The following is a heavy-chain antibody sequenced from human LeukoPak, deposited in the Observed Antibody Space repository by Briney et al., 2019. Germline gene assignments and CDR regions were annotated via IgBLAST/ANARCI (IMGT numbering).Heavy chain of an antibody. Sequence: GGSLRLSCAASGFTFSSYAMSWVRRAPGKGLEWVSAISGSGGSTYYADSVKGRFTISRDNSKHTLYLQMNSLRAEDTVVYYCAKDQGQWGTEYYFHYWGQGTLVNVSS. D-gene: IGHD1-1*01. CDR1: GFTFSSYA. CDR2: ISGSGGST. V-gene: IGHV3-23*01. CDR3: AKDQGQWGTEYYFHY. J-gene: IGHJ4*02.